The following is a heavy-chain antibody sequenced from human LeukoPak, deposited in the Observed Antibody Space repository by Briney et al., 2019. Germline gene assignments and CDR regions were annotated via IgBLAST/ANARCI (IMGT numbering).Heavy chain of an antibody. CDR2: ISYRGNT. J-gene: IGHJ4*02. CDR3: ARAEYYFDY. Sequence: SETLSLTCTVSGASVSSGSYYWSWVRQPPGKGLEWIGFISYRGNTNYNPSLKSRVTISVDTSKNQFSLKLSSVTAADTAVYYCARAEYYFDYWGQGTLVTVSS. V-gene: IGHV4-61*01. CDR1: GASVSSGSYY.